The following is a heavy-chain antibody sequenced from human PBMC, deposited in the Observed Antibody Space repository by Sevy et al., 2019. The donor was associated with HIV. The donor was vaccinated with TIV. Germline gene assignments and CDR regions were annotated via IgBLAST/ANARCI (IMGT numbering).Heavy chain of an antibody. V-gene: IGHV4-39*01. J-gene: IGHJ4*02. CDR3: ARHYGGSADF. CDR2: ISYSGDT. Sequence: SEILSLTCTVFGGSISSDSYNWGWIRQPPGKGLEWIGSISYSGDTNYNPSVKSRLSMSVDTSKNQFSLNLASVTAADTAVYFCARHYGGSADFWGQGTLVTISS. CDR1: GGSISSDSYN. D-gene: IGHD2-15*01.